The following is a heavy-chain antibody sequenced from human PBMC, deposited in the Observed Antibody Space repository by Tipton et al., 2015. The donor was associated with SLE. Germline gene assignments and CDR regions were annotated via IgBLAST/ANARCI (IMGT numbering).Heavy chain of an antibody. CDR1: GGSISSHY. Sequence: TLSLTCTVSGGSISSHYWSWIRRPPGKALEWIGYINYSGSTNYNPSLQSRLTMSLDTSNNQLYLRLSSVTAADTALYYCVRVIVPASRGAFDIWGQGTMVTVSS. J-gene: IGHJ3*02. CDR3: VRVIVPASRGAFDI. V-gene: IGHV4-59*11. D-gene: IGHD2-2*01. CDR2: INYSGST.